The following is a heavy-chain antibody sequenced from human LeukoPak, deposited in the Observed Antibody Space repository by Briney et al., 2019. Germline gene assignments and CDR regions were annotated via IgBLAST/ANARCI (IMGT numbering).Heavy chain of an antibody. D-gene: IGHD3-16*01. CDR1: GGSISSSSYY. J-gene: IGHJ3*02. CDR3: ARPREALGRFDAFDI. Sequence: SETLSLTCTVSGGSISSSSYYWGWIRQPPGKGLDWIGSVYYSGSTYYNPSLKSRVTISVDTSKNQFSLKLSSATAADTALYYCARPREALGRFDAFDIWGQGTMVTVSS. CDR2: VYYSGST. V-gene: IGHV4-39*07.